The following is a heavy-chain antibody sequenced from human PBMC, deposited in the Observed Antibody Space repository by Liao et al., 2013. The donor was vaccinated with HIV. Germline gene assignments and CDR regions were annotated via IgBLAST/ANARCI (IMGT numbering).Heavy chain of an antibody. J-gene: IGHJ3*02. CDR1: GGSFSGYY. Sequence: QVQLQQWGAGLLKPSETLSLTCAVYGGSFSGYYWSWIRQPPGKGLEWIGEINHSGSTNYNPSLKSRVTISVDTSKNQFSLKLSSVTAADTAVYYCARSGDLGDAFDIWGQGTMVTVSS. CDR2: INHSGST. D-gene: IGHD3-10*01. CDR3: ARSGDLGDAFDI. V-gene: IGHV4-34*01.